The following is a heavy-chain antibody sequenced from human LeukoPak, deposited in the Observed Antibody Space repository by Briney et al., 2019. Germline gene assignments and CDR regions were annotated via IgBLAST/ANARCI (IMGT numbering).Heavy chain of an antibody. D-gene: IGHD3-22*01. CDR2: IGGSDGRT. J-gene: IGHJ6*03. CDR3: AKDSSSYDWGYMDV. CDR1: GFTFSTYP. V-gene: IGHV3-23*01. Sequence: GGSLRLSCAASGFTFSTYPMSWVRQAPGKGLEWVSLIGGSDGRTRYADSVKGRFAISRDNSTNTLYLEMNSLRAEDTAVYYCAKDSSSYDWGYMDVWGKGTTVTISS.